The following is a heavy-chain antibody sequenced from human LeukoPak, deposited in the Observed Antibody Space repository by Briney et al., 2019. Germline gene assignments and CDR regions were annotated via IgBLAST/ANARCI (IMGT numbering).Heavy chain of an antibody. CDR2: IYYSGST. V-gene: IGHV4-39*01. Sequence: PSETLSLTXTVSGGSISSSSYYWGWIRQPPGKGLEWIGSIYYSGSTYYNPSLKSRVTISVDTSKNQFSLKLSSVTAADTAVYYCARLPQYQLLYRPGIDYWGQGTLVTVSP. CDR1: GGSISSSSYY. J-gene: IGHJ4*02. D-gene: IGHD2-2*02. CDR3: ARLPQYQLLYRPGIDY.